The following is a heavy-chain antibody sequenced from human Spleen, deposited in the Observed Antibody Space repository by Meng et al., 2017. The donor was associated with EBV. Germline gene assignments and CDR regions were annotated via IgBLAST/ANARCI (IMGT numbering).Heavy chain of an antibody. CDR2: INPNSGVT. Sequence: QVQRVQSGAEVKNPGASVKVSCKASGYTFTVYYIHWVRQAPGQGLEWMGRINPNSGVTDYAQKFQGRVTMTRDTSISTAYLDLSRLRSDDTAVYYCATLDYGNYEFDYWGQGTLVTVSS. V-gene: IGHV1-2*06. CDR1: GYTFTVYY. D-gene: IGHD4-11*01. J-gene: IGHJ4*02. CDR3: ATLDYGNYEFDY.